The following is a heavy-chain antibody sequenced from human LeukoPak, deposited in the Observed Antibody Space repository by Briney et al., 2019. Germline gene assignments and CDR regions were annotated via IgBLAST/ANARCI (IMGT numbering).Heavy chain of an antibody. CDR3: ARLGMDYYDSSGYYFY. D-gene: IGHD3-22*01. V-gene: IGHV4-39*01. CDR1: GGSISSSSYY. J-gene: IGHJ4*02. Sequence: SETLSLACTVSGGSISSSSYYWGWIRQPPGKGLEWIGSIYYSGSTYYNPSLKSRVTISVDTSKNQFSLKLSSVTAADTAVYYCARLGMDYYDSSGYYFYWGQGTLVTVSS. CDR2: IYYSGST.